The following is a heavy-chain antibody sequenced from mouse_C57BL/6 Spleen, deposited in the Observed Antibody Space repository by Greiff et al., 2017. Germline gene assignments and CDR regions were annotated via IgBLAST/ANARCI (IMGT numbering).Heavy chain of an antibody. CDR1: GFTFSDYG. CDR2: ISSGSSTI. CDR3: ARPTVVARYFDV. J-gene: IGHJ1*03. Sequence: EVMLVESGGGLVKPGGSLKLSCAASGFTFSDYGMHWVRQAPEKGLEWVAYISSGSSTIYYADTVKGRFTISRDNAKNTLFLQMTSLRSEDTAMYYCARPTVVARYFDVWGTGTTVTVSS. D-gene: IGHD1-1*01. V-gene: IGHV5-17*01.